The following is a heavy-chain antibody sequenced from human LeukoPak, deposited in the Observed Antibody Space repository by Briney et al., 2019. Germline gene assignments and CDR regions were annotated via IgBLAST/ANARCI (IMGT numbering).Heavy chain of an antibody. Sequence: GASVKVSCKASGYTFTGDYMHWVRQAPGQGLEWMGRINPNSGGTNYAQKFQGRVTMTRDTSISTAYMELSRLRSDDTAVYYCARDLKFGGVIVPPGYWGQGTLVTVSS. CDR2: INPNSGGT. J-gene: IGHJ4*02. CDR3: ARDLKFGGVIVPPGY. D-gene: IGHD3-16*02. V-gene: IGHV1-2*06. CDR1: GYTFTGDY.